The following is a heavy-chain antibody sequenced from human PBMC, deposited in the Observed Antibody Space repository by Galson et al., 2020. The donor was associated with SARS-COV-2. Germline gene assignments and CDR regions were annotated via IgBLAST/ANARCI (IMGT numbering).Heavy chain of an antibody. V-gene: IGHV2-5*01. Sequence: SGPTLVKPTQTLTLTCTFSGFSLNTSGVGVGWIRQPPGKALEWLALIYWNDDKRYSPSLKTRLTITKDTSKNQVVLTMTNMDPVDTATYYCANRLAVGVTLSGGWFDPWGQGTLVTVSS. CDR2: IYWNDDK. D-gene: IGHD2-21*02. J-gene: IGHJ5*02. CDR1: GFSLNTSGVG. CDR3: ANRLAVGVTLSGGWFDP.